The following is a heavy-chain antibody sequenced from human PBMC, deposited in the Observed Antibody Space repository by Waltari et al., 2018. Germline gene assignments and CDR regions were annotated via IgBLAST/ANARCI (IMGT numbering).Heavy chain of an antibody. CDR3: AATVTTNPFDY. V-gene: IGHV3-43D*04. D-gene: IGHD4-17*01. CDR2: ISCDGGST. CDR1: GFTFDDYD. J-gene: IGHJ4*02. Sequence: EVQLVESGGVVVQPGGSLRLSCAASGFTFDDYDIHWVRQAPGKGLEWVSLISCDGGSTYYADSVKCRFTISRDNSKNSLYLQMNSLRAEDTALYYCAATVTTNPFDYWGQGTLVTVSS.